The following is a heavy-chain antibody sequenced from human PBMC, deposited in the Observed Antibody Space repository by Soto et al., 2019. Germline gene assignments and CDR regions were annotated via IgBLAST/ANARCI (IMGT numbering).Heavy chain of an antibody. CDR2: ISGRSTYI. CDR1: GFTFSDYS. V-gene: IGHV3-21*01. D-gene: IGHD5-12*01. CDR3: ARRGYSGYSLDS. J-gene: IGHJ5*01. Sequence: EVQLVESGGGRVKPGGSLRLSCAASGFTFSDYSMNWVHQAPGKGLEWVSSISGRSTYIYYADSLKGRLTISRDNTKNSLYLQMNSLRAEDTAVYYCARRGYSGYSLDSWGQGTLVTVPS.